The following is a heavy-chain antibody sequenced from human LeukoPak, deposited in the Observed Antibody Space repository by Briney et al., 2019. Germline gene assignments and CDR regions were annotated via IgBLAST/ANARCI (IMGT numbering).Heavy chain of an antibody. Sequence: SETLSLTCTVSGGSISSYYWSWIRQPPGKGLEYIGYIYYTGSTNYNPSLKSRVTISVDTSKNQFSLKLSSVTAADTAVYYCARVRDCSGGRCFGPGIDPWGQGTLVTVSS. J-gene: IGHJ5*02. D-gene: IGHD2-15*01. CDR1: GGSISSYY. CDR3: ARVRDCSGGRCFGPGIDP. V-gene: IGHV4-59*01. CDR2: IYYTGST.